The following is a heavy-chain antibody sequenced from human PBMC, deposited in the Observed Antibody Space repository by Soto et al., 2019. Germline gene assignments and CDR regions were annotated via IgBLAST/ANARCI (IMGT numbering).Heavy chain of an antibody. Sequence: QVQLVQSVAEVKKPGASVKVSCKASGYTFTSYGISWVRQAPGQGLEWMGWISAYNGNTKYEQKLQGRVTMTTDTSTSTAYMEVRSLRSDDTAVYSCARVLVVALIDSWGQGTLVTVSS. D-gene: IGHD3-22*01. CDR1: GYTFTSYG. J-gene: IGHJ4*02. V-gene: IGHV1-18*01. CDR2: ISAYNGNT. CDR3: ARVLVVALIDS.